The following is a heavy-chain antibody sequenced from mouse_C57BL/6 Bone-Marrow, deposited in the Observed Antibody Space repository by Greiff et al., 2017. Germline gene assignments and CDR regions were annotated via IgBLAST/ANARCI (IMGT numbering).Heavy chain of an antibody. Sequence: VQLLQSGPGLVKPSQSLSLTCSVTGYSITSGYYWNWLRQFPGNKLEWMGYISYDGSNNYNPSLKNRISITRDTSKNQFFLKLNSVTTEDTATYYCAIMGTSYFDYGGQGTTLTVSS. V-gene: IGHV3-6*01. J-gene: IGHJ2*01. CDR1: GYSITSGYY. CDR3: AIMGTSYFDY. CDR2: ISYDGSN. D-gene: IGHD2-14*01.